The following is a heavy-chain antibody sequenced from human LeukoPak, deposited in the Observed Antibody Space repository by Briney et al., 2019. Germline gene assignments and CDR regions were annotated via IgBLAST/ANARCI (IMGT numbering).Heavy chain of an antibody. V-gene: IGHV1-69*01. J-gene: IGHJ5*02. CDR1: GGTFSSYA. CDR2: IIPIFGTA. CDR3: ARDVGDYGDPNWFDP. Sequence: SVKVSCKASGGTFSSYAISWVRQAPGQGLEWMGGIIPIFGTANYAQKFQGRVTITADESTSTAYMELSSLRSEDTAVYYCARDVGDYGDPNWFDPWGQGTLVTVSS. D-gene: IGHD4-17*01.